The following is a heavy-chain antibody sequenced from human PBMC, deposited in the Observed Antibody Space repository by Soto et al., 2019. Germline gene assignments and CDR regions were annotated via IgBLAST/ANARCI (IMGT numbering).Heavy chain of an antibody. CDR1: GFSLSTSGVG. J-gene: IGHJ6*02. CDR3: AHSPRTGPHYYYYYGMDV. CDR2: IYWDDDK. Sequence: QITLKESGPTLVKPTQTLTLTCTFSGFSLSTSGVGVGWIRQPPGKALEWLALIYWDDDKRYSPSLKSRLTIPKDTSTNQVVLTMTNMDPVDTATYYCAHSPRTGPHYYYYYGMDVWGQGTTVTVSS. D-gene: IGHD2-2*01. V-gene: IGHV2-5*02.